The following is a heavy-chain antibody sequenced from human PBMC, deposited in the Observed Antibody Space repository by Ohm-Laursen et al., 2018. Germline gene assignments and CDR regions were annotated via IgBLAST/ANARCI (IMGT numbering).Heavy chain of an antibody. Sequence: TLSLTCTVSGGSISSYYWSWIRQPPGKGLEWIGYIYYSGSTNYNPSLKSRVTISVDTSKNQFSLKLSSVTAADTAVYYCVYGMDVWGQGTTVTVS. V-gene: IGHV4-59*01. CDR1: GGSISSYY. J-gene: IGHJ6*02. CDR3: VYGMDV. CDR2: IYYSGST.